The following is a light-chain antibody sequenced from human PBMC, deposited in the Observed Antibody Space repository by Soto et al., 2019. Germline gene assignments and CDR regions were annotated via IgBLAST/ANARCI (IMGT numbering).Light chain of an antibody. Sequence: QSPLTQPASVSGSPGQSITISCTGTSSDVGGYNYVSWYQQQPGKAPKFMIYDVSNRPSGVSNRFSGSKSGNTASLTISELQAEDEADYYCCSYTTSNTRQIVFGTGTKVTVL. CDR3: CSYTTSNTRQIV. CDR1: SSDVGGYNY. CDR2: DVS. J-gene: IGLJ1*01. V-gene: IGLV2-14*01.